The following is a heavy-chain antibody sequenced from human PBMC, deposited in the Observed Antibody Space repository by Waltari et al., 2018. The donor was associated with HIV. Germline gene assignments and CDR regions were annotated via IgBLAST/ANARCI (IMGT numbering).Heavy chain of an antibody. CDR2: ISSDGSTI. V-gene: IGHV3-74*01. Sequence: EVQLVESGGDLVQPVGSLRLSCAASGFTFSIYWMHWVRQAPGKGLVWVSRISSDGSTITYADSVKGRFTISRDNAKNTLYLQMNSLRAEDTAVYYCARGDSSDWYSPLDFWGQGTLVTVSS. CDR1: GFTFSIYW. D-gene: IGHD6-13*01. CDR3: ARGDSSDWYSPLDF. J-gene: IGHJ4*02.